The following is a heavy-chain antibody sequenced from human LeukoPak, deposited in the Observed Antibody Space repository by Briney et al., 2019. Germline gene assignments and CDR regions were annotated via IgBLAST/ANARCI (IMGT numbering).Heavy chain of an antibody. D-gene: IGHD2-21*02. V-gene: IGHV5-10-1*01. CDR2: IDPSDSYT. CDR3: ARRALPPAYCGGDCFDAFDI. CDR1: GYSLTSYW. J-gene: IGHJ3*02. Sequence: GESLKISCKGSGYSLTSYWIAWVRQMPGKGLEWMGRIDPSDSYTNYSPSFQGHVTISADKSISTAYLQWSSLKASDTAMYYCARRALPPAYCGGDCFDAFDIWGQGTMVTVSS.